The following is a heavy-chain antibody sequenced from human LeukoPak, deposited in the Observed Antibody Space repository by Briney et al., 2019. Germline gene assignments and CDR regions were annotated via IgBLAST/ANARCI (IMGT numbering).Heavy chain of an antibody. V-gene: IGHV3-30*18. CDR2: ISYDGSNK. Sequence: GGSLRLSCAASGFTFSSYAMSWVRQAPGKGLEWVAVISYDGSNKYYVDSVKGRFTISRDNSKNTLYLQMNSLRAEDTAVYYCAKDKRTSDAFDIWGQGTMVTVSS. CDR1: GFTFSSYA. J-gene: IGHJ3*02. CDR3: AKDKRTSDAFDI.